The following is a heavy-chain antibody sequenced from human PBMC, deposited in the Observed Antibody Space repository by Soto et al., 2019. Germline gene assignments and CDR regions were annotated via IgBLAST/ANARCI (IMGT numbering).Heavy chain of an antibody. J-gene: IGHJ4*02. D-gene: IGHD2-8*01. V-gene: IGHV4-59*01. CDR1: GGSINSYY. CDR2: IYYTGST. Sequence: SETLSLTFTVSGGSINSYYWYWIRQPPGKGLEWIAYIYYTGSTNYNPSLKSRVTISIDTSKSQFSLRLSSVTPADTAVYYCARGGMGPLFEALDYWGQGTLVTVSS. CDR3: ARGGMGPLFEALDY.